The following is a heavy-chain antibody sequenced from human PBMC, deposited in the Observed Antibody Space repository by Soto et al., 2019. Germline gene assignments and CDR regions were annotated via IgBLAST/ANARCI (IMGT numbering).Heavy chain of an antibody. CDR3: ARDTTYYDFWSGYYTRYYYYYYGMDV. Sequence: GGSLRLSCAASGFTFSSYSMNWVRQAPGKGLEWASSISSSSSYIYYADSVKGRFTISRDNAKNSLYLQMNSLRAEDTAVYYCARDTTYYDFWSGYYTRYYYYYYGMDVWGQGTTVTSP. V-gene: IGHV3-21*01. J-gene: IGHJ6*02. CDR1: GFTFSSYS. D-gene: IGHD3-3*01. CDR2: ISSSSSYI.